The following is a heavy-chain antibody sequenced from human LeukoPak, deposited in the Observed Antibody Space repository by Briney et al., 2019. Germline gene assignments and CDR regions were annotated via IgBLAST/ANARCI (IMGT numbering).Heavy chain of an antibody. V-gene: IGHV3-33*01. Sequence: GRSLRLSCAASGFSFSAYGVHWVRQAPGKGPEWVAVIWYDGSSKDYADSVKGRFTLSRDNSKNTLYLQMNSLTVEDTAVYYCARSQSSSLIDYWGQGTLVTVSS. CDR3: ARSQSSSLIDY. CDR1: GFSFSAYG. CDR2: IWYDGSSK. D-gene: IGHD6-13*01. J-gene: IGHJ4*02.